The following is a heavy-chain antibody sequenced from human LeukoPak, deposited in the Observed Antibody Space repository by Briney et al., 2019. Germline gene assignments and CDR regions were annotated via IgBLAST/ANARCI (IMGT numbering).Heavy chain of an antibody. Sequence: SVKVSCKASGGTFSSYAISWVRQAPGQGLEWMGGIIPIFGTANYAQKFQGRVTITTDESTSTAYMELSSLRSEDTAVYYCARTKHFVKNYYDSSGYPRWGQGTLVTVSS. CDR2: IIPIFGTA. CDR1: GGTFSSYA. J-gene: IGHJ4*02. V-gene: IGHV1-69*05. CDR3: ARTKHFVKNYYDSSGYPR. D-gene: IGHD3-22*01.